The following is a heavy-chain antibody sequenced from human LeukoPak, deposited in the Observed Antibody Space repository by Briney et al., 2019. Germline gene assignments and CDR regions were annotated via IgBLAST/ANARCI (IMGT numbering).Heavy chain of an antibody. CDR1: GGSISSSYYY. J-gene: IGHJ4*02. V-gene: IGHV4-61*05. Sequence: PSETLSLTCTVSGGSISSSYYYWGWIRQPPGKGLEWIGYIYYSGTTNYNPSLKSRVSMSVDTSKNQFSLKLSSVTAADTAVYYCARAMGSGWYYFDYWGQGTLVTVSS. CDR2: IYYSGTT. CDR3: ARAMGSGWYYFDY. D-gene: IGHD6-19*01.